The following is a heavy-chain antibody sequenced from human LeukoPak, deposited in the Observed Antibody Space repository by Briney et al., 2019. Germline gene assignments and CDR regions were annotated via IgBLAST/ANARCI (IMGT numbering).Heavy chain of an antibody. V-gene: IGHV3-23*01. D-gene: IGHD6-19*01. J-gene: IGHJ4*02. Sequence: GGSLRLSCAASGFTFANFGVSWVRQAPGKGLEWVSSIIGGAGSTYYADSVKGRFTISRDNSNSMLYFHMNSLRAEDTAVYYCAKGVSSAGWYGLENWGQGTLVTVSS. CDR2: IIGGAGST. CDR1: GFTFANFG. CDR3: AKGVSSAGWYGLEN.